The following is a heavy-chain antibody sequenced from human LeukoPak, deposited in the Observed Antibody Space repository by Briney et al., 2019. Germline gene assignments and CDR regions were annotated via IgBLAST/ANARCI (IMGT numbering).Heavy chain of an antibody. Sequence: PGGSLRLSCAASGFTFSSYAMHWVRQAPGKGLEYASAISSNGGSTYYANSVKGRFTISRDNSKNTLYLQMGSLRAEDMAVYYCARCYYDSSGYPTQDYWGQGTLVTVSS. CDR3: ARCYYDSSGYPTQDY. CDR2: ISSNGGST. D-gene: IGHD3-22*01. V-gene: IGHV3-64*01. CDR1: GFTFSSYA. J-gene: IGHJ4*02.